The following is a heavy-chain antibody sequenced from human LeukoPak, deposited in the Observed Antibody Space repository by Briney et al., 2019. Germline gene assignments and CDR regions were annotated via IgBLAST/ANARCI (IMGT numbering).Heavy chain of an antibody. CDR3: ARSRNAFDI. J-gene: IGHJ3*02. CDR1: GGSISSYY. CDR2: IYYSGST. V-gene: IGHV4-59*01. Sequence: SETLSLTCTVSGGSISSYYWSWIRQPPGKGLEWIGYIYYSGSTNYNPSLKSRVTTSVDTSKNQFSLKLSSVTAADTAVYYCARSRNAFDIWGQGTMVTVSS.